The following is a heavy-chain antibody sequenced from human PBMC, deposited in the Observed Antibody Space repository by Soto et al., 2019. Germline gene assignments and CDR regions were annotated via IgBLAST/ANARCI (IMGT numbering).Heavy chain of an antibody. V-gene: IGHV3-23*01. CDR2: ISATGGGT. CDR1: GFKVSNYA. Sequence: WGSLRLSCAASGFKVSNYAMSWVRQAPGKGREWVSLISATGGGTYYADSVKGRSTISRDNYHNSLYLQVHSLTAEDTAVYYCGKDRRAGGNSAFYFDFWGQGAQVTVSS. CDR3: GKDRRAGGNSAFYFDF. D-gene: IGHD3-16*01. J-gene: IGHJ4*02.